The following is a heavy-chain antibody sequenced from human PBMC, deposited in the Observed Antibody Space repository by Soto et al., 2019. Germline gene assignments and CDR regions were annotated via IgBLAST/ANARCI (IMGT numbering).Heavy chain of an antibody. Sequence: SETLSLTCAVYGGSFSGYYWSWIRQPPGKGLEWIGEINHSGSTNYNPSLKSRVTISVDTSKNQFSLKLSSVTAADTAVYYCASDSGRVDYWGRGTLVTVSS. J-gene: IGHJ4*02. CDR1: GGSFSGYY. V-gene: IGHV4-34*01. D-gene: IGHD5-12*01. CDR3: ASDSGRVDY. CDR2: INHSGST.